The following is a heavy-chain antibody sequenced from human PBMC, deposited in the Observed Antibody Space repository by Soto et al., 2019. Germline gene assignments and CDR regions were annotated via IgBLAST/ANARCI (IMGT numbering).Heavy chain of an antibody. Sequence: QVQLVESGGGVVQPGRSLRLSCAASGFTFSSYGMHWVRQAPGKGLEWVAVIWYDGSNKYYADSVKGRFTISRDNSKNTLYLQMNSLRAEVTAVYYCARGDQWLRNWGQGTLVTVSS. CDR2: IWYDGSNK. V-gene: IGHV3-33*01. CDR1: GFTFSSYG. J-gene: IGHJ4*02. D-gene: IGHD5-12*01. CDR3: ARGDQWLRN.